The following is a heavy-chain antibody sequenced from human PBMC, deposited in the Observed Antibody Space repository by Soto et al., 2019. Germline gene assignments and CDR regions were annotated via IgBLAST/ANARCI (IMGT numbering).Heavy chain of an antibody. Sequence: QLQLQESGPGLVKPSETLSLTCTVSGGSISSNSYYWAWIRQPPGKGLEWIGNISYSGTTYYNPSAKRRLTISVDTSKNPFAMKLTSVPAEATVVYYCARHKGGYSSSVDVWGQGTTVTVSS. J-gene: IGHJ6*02. CDR1: GGSISSNSYY. D-gene: IGHD6-19*01. CDR3: ARHKGGYSSSVDV. CDR2: ISYSGTT. V-gene: IGHV4-39*01.